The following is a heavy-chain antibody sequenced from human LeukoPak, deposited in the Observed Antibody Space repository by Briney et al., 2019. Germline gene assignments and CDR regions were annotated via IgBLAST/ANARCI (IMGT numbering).Heavy chain of an antibody. Sequence: ASVKVSCKASGYTFTGYYMHWVRQAPGQGLEWMGWINPNSGGTSYAQKFQGRVTMTRDTSISTAYMELSRLRSDDTAVYYCARGIVSDSGRITIFGVVMTNNWFDPWGQGTLVTVSS. J-gene: IGHJ5*02. CDR1: GYTFTGYY. D-gene: IGHD3-3*01. V-gene: IGHV1-2*02. CDR2: INPNSGGT. CDR3: ARGIVSDSGRITIFGVVMTNNWFDP.